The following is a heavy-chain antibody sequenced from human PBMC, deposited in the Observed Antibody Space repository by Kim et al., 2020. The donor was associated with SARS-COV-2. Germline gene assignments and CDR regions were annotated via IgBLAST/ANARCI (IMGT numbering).Heavy chain of an antibody. Sequence: GGSLRLSCAVSGIPFANAWMNWVRQTPGKGLEWIGRIKSKTDGETADYAAPVKGRFTISRDDSKNTLFLLMSSLKTEDSGVYYCTTVSMRWGQGTLVTVSS. V-gene: IGHV3-15*01. D-gene: IGHD2-2*01. CDR3: TTVSMR. J-gene: IGHJ4*02. CDR2: IKSKTDGETA. CDR1: GIPFANAW.